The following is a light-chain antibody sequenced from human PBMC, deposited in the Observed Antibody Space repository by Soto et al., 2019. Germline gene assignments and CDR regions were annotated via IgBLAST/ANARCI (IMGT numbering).Light chain of an antibody. Sequence: DIQMTQSPSTLSASVGDRVTITCRASQSISSWLAWYQQKPGKAPKLLIYDVSSLESGAPSRFSGSGSGTEFTLTISSLQPDDFVTYYCQQYNSYYTFGQGTKVDIK. J-gene: IGKJ1*01. CDR3: QQYNSYYT. CDR2: DVS. V-gene: IGKV1-5*01. CDR1: QSISSW.